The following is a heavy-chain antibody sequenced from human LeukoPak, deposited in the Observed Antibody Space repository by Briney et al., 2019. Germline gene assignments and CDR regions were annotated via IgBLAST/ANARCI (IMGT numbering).Heavy chain of an antibody. V-gene: IGHV1-69*04. D-gene: IGHD3-10*01. Sequence: GASVKVSCKASGTTFSDYGFSWVRQAPGHGLEWMGSIIPLLGTSNHAQKFQGRVTITADKSTTTAYLELNSLTADDTALYYCAKDLWFGGSAFDSWGQGTLVTVSS. J-gene: IGHJ4*01. CDR3: AKDLWFGGSAFDS. CDR2: IIPLLGTS. CDR1: GTTFSDYG.